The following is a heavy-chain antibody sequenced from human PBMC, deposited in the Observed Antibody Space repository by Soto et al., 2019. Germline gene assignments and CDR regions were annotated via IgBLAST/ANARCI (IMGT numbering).Heavy chain of an antibody. D-gene: IGHD6-13*01. CDR3: ATVTIAAADDAFDI. CDR1: GFTFSDHY. J-gene: IGHJ3*02. V-gene: IGHV3-72*01. CDR2: TRNKANSYTT. Sequence: GSLRLSCAASGFTFSDHYIDWVRQAPGKGLEWVGRTRNKANSYTTEYAASVKGRFTISRDDSKNSLYLQMNSLKTEDTAVYYCATVTIAAADDAFDIWGQGTMVTVSS.